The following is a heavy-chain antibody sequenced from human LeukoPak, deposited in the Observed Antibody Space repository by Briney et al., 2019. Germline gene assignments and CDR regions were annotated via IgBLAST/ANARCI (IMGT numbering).Heavy chain of an antibody. D-gene: IGHD6-13*01. CDR2: ISAYNGNT. J-gene: IGHJ6*02. V-gene: IGHV1-18*01. CDR3: ARAMRIAAASNYYYGMDV. CDR1: GYTFTSYG. Sequence: ASVKVSCKASGYTFTSYGISWVRQAPGQGLEWMGWISAYNGNTNYAQKLQGRVTMTTDTSTSTAYMELRSLRSDDTAVYYCARAMRIAAASNYYYGMDVWGQGTTATVSS.